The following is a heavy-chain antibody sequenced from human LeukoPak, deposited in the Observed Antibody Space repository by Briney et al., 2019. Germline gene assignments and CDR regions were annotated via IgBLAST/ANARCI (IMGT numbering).Heavy chain of an antibody. CDR2: IYYSGST. V-gene: IGHV4-39*07. D-gene: IGHD2-2*01. Sequence: SETLSLTCTVSGGSISSSSYYWGWIRQPPGKGLEWIGSIYYSGSTYYNPSLKSRVTISVDTSKNQFSLKLSSVTAADTAVYYCARTDRAYQLWGYWFDPWGQGTLVTVSS. J-gene: IGHJ5*02. CDR1: GGSISSSSYY. CDR3: ARTDRAYQLWGYWFDP.